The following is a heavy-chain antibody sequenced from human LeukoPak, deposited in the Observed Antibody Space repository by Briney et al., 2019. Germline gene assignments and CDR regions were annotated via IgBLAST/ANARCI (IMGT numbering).Heavy chain of an antibody. V-gene: IGHV3-23*01. J-gene: IGHJ4*02. D-gene: IGHD6-19*01. Sequence: PGGSLRLSCAASGFTFSSYSMNWVRQAPGKGLECVSAMSGSGGSTYYADSVKGRFTISRDNSKNTLYLQMNNLRAEDTAVYYCAKDKRHTSGWYYDYWGQGTLVTVSS. CDR1: GFTFSSYS. CDR2: MSGSGGST. CDR3: AKDKRHTSGWYYDY.